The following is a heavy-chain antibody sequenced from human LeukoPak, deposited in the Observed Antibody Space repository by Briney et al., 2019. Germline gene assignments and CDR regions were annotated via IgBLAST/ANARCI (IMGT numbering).Heavy chain of an antibody. V-gene: IGHV4-34*01. CDR2: INHSGST. CDR3: ASLTMVRGVRSWFDP. D-gene: IGHD3-10*01. J-gene: IGHJ5*02. CDR1: GGSFSGYY. Sequence: SETLSLTCAVYGGSFSGYYWSWIRQPPGKGLEWIGEINHSGSTNYNPSLKSRVTISVDTSKNQFSLKLSSVTAADTAVYYCASLTMVRGVRSWFDPWGQGTLVTVSS.